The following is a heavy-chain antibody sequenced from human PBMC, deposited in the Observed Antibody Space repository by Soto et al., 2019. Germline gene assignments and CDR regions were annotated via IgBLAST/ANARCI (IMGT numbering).Heavy chain of an antibody. J-gene: IGHJ4*02. Sequence: GGSLRLSCGASGFTFSSDGMHWVRQAPGKGLVWVSRINSDGSSTSYADSVKGRFTISRDNAKNTLYLQMNSLRAEDTAAYYCAIRASDYHSRGYFDSWGQGT. D-gene: IGHD3-22*01. V-gene: IGHV3-74*01. CDR3: AIRASDYHSRGYFDS. CDR1: GFTFSSDG. CDR2: INSDGSST.